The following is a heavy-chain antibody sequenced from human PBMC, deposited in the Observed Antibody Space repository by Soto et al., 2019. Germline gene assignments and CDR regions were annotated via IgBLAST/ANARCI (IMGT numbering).Heavy chain of an antibody. Sequence: GGSLRLSCAASGFTFSSYDMHWVRQATGKGLEWVSAIGTAGDTYYPGSVKGRFTISRENAKNSLYLQMNSLRAGDTAVYYCARGYCTNGVCWGGYYGMDVWGQGTTVTVSS. D-gene: IGHD2-8*01. J-gene: IGHJ6*02. CDR2: IGTAGDT. V-gene: IGHV3-13*01. CDR3: ARGYCTNGVCWGGYYGMDV. CDR1: GFTFSSYD.